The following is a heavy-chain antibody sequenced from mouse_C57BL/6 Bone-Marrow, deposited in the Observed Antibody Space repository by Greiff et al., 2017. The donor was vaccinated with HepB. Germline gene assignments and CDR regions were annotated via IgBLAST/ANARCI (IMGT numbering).Heavy chain of an antibody. D-gene: IGHD2-4*01. CDR1: GYSFTGYY. CDR2: IYPYHGVS. J-gene: IGHJ4*01. CDR3: ARRLRRGGYYAMDY. V-gene: IGHV1-31*01. Sequence: VQLQQSGPELVKPGASVKISCKASGYSFTGYYMHWVKQSHGNILDWIGYIYPYHGVSSYNQKFKGKATLTVDKSSSTAYMELRRLTSEDSAVYYCARRLRRGGYYAMDYWGQGTSVTVSS.